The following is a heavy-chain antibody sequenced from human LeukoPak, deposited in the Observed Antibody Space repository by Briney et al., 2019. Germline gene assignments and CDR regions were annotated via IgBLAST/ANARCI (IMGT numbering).Heavy chain of an antibody. D-gene: IGHD1-26*01. CDR1: GFTFSSYE. CDR3: ARGNIVGAKENAFDI. CDR2: ISSSGSTI. V-gene: IGHV3-48*03. J-gene: IGHJ3*02. Sequence: GGSLRLSCAASGFTFSSYEMNWVRQAPGKGLEWVSYISSSGSTIYYADSVKGRFTISRDNAKNSLYLQMNSLRAEDTAVYYCARGNIVGAKENAFDIWGQGTMVTVSS.